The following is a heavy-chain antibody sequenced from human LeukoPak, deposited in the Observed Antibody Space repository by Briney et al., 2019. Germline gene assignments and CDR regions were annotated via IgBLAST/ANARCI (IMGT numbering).Heavy chain of an antibody. CDR2: IWYDGSNK. J-gene: IGHJ3*02. Sequence: GGSLRLSCAASGFTFSSYGMHWVRQAPGKGLEWVAVIWYDGSNKFYADSVKGRFTISRDNSKNTLYLQMNSLRAEDTAVYYCARDSITVAVGAFDIWGQGTMVIVSS. CDR1: GFTFSSYG. V-gene: IGHV3-33*01. D-gene: IGHD2-2*01. CDR3: ARDSITVAVGAFDI.